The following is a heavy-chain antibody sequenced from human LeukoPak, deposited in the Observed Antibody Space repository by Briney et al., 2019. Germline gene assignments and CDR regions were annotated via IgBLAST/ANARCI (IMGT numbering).Heavy chain of an antibody. Sequence: ASVKVSCKVSGYTLTELSMHWVRQAPGKGLEWMGGFDPEDGETIYAQKFQGRVTMTEDTSTDTAYMELSSLRSDDTAVYYCARDRSSGWYYDSSGYGAFDIWGQGTMVTVSS. D-gene: IGHD3-22*01. V-gene: IGHV1-24*01. CDR1: GYTLTELS. CDR3: ARDRSSGWYYDSSGYGAFDI. J-gene: IGHJ3*02. CDR2: FDPEDGET.